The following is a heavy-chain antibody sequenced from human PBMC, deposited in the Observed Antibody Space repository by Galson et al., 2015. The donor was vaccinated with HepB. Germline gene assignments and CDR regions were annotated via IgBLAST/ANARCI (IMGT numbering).Heavy chain of an antibody. CDR2: IRYDGSNK. D-gene: IGHD6-13*01. Sequence: SLRLSCAASGFTFISYGMHWVRQAPGKGLEWVAFIRYDGSNKSYGDSVKGRFAISRDNSKNTLYLQMNSLRAEDTAVYYCAKDSSSSYPGWFDPWGQGTLVTVSS. V-gene: IGHV3-30*02. J-gene: IGHJ5*02. CDR3: AKDSSSSYPGWFDP. CDR1: GFTFISYG.